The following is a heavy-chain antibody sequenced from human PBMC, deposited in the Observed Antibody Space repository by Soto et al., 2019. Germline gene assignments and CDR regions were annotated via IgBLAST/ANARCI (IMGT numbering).Heavy chain of an antibody. J-gene: IGHJ3*02. D-gene: IGHD6-13*01. CDR2: IDWDDDK. Sequence: SGPTLVNPTQTLTLTCTFSGFSLSTSGMCVSWIRQPPGKALEWLARIDWDDDKYYSTSLKTRLTISKDTSKNQVVLTMTNMDPVDTATYYCARIHCIAAAGRKAFDIWGQGTMVTVSS. V-gene: IGHV2-70*11. CDR3: ARIHCIAAAGRKAFDI. CDR1: GFSLSTSGMC.